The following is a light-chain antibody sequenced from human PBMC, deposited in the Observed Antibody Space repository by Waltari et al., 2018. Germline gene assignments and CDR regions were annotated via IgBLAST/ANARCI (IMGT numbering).Light chain of an antibody. J-gene: IGKJ4*01. CDR3: QQSYDKPRT. CDR1: QSIGSY. V-gene: IGKV1-39*01. CDR2: AAS. Sequence: DIQMTQSPPALSASIGDRVTITCRASQSIGSYLNWYQLKPGEAPKLLIYAASSLQSGVPSRFSGSGSGTDFTLAISSLQPEDFASYYCQQSYDKPRTFGGGTKVEIQ.